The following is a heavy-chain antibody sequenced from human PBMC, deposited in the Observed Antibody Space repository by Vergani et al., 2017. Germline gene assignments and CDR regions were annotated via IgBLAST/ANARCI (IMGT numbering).Heavy chain of an antibody. CDR3: ARIPKYYGANSNFDS. CDR2: IIPFLGSA. J-gene: IGHJ4*02. CDR1: GGSFDNLV. Sequence: QVQLVQSGAEVKKPGSSVKVSCKAYGGSFDNLVFTWVRQAPGQGLEWVGRIIPFLGSAQYAQKFQGRVTITADVSTNTAYMEVNSLRSDDTAFYYCARIPKYYGANSNFDSWGQGTLVTVSS. V-gene: IGHV1-69*13. D-gene: IGHD4-17*01.